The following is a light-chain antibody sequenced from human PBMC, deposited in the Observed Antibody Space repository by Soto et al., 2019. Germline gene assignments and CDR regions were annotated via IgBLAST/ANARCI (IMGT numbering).Light chain of an antibody. V-gene: IGKV1-5*01. CDR1: QSISSW. CDR2: DAS. J-gene: IGKJ1*01. CDR3: QQYNSSRT. Sequence: DIPMTQSPSTLSASVGDRVTITCRASQSISSWLAWYQQKPGKAPKLLIYDASSLESGVPSRFSGSGSGTEFTLTISSLQPDDFATYDCQQYNSSRTFGQGTKVEIK.